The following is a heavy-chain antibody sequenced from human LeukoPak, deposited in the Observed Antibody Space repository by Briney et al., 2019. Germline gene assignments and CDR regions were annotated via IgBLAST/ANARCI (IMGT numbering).Heavy chain of an antibody. D-gene: IGHD3-10*01. CDR1: EFIFSDYW. Sequence: PGGSLRLSCVASEFIFSDYWVSWVRQAPGKGLEWVADIKQGGREEKYVGSVKGRFAISRDDAKSTLYLQMDSLGGDDTAVYYCARDNGGWFDSWGRGTLVIVSS. J-gene: IGHJ5*01. CDR2: IKQGGREE. V-gene: IGHV3-7*03. CDR3: ARDNGGWFDS.